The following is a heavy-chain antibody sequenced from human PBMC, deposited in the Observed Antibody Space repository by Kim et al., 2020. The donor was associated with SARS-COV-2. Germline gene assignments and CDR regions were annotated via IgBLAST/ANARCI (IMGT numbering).Heavy chain of an antibody. D-gene: IGHD3-22*01. Sequence: DSLKGRFTISRDNAKNSRYLQMNSLRAEDTAVYYCAREPDYYDSSGPSDYWGQGTLVTVSS. V-gene: IGHV3-11*04. J-gene: IGHJ4*02. CDR3: AREPDYYDSSGPSDY.